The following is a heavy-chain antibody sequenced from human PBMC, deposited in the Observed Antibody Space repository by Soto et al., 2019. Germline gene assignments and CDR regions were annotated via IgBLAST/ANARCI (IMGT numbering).Heavy chain of an antibody. CDR3: ARDYGRNWNYHYSFYGLDV. D-gene: IGHD1-7*01. Sequence: SETLSLTCAVSGGPISSGGYSLSWIRQPAGKGLEWIGFIYHSGSTNYNPSLKSRVTMSVDTSKNQFSLKLSSVTAADTAVYYCARDYGRNWNYHYSFYGLDVWGQGTTVTVSS. CDR2: IYHSGST. CDR1: GGPISSGGYS. J-gene: IGHJ6*02. V-gene: IGHV4-30-2*01.